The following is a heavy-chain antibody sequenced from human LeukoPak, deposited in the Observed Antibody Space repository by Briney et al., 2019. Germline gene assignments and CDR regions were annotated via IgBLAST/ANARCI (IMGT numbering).Heavy chain of an antibody. Sequence: PSETLSLTCTVSGVSISSYHWSWIRQSPGKGLEWIGYIYYSGGTNYNPSLKSRVTISVDTSKKQFSLKLTSVTAADTAVYYCARTNYYDSSGYGGHTKYFDYWGQGTLVTVSS. D-gene: IGHD3-22*01. CDR1: GVSISSYH. V-gene: IGHV4-59*01. CDR3: ARTNYYDSSGYGGHTKYFDY. J-gene: IGHJ4*02. CDR2: IYYSGGT.